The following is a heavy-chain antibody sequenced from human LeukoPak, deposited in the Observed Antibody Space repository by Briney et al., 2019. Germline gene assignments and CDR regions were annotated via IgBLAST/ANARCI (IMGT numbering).Heavy chain of an antibody. V-gene: IGHV4-59*01. Sequence: SETLSLTCTVSGGSISSYYWSWIRQPPGKGLEWIGYIYYSGSTNYNPSLKSRVTISLDTSKNQFSLKLSSVTAADTAVYYCARGDYGDHNYYYYGMDVWGQGTTVTVSS. D-gene: IGHD4-17*01. CDR3: ARGDYGDHNYYYYGMDV. CDR2: IYYSGST. J-gene: IGHJ6*02. CDR1: GGSISSYY.